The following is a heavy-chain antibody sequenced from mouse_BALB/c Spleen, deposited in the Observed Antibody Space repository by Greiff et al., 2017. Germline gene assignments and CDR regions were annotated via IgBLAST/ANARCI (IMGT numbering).Heavy chain of an antibody. CDR3: ATITTASYAMDY. V-gene: IGHV1-69*01. CDR1: GYTFTDYW. CDR2: IDTSDSYT. D-gene: IGHD1-2*01. Sequence: QVQLQQPGAELVMPGASVKMSCKASGYTFTDYWMHWVKQRPGQGLEWIGAIDTSDSYTSYNQKFKGKATLTVDESSSTAYMQLSSLTSEDSAVYYCATITTASYAMDYWGQGTSVTVSS. J-gene: IGHJ4*01.